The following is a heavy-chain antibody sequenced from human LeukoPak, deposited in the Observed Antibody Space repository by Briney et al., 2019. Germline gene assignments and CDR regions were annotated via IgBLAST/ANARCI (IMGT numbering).Heavy chain of an antibody. CDR3: ARTRYCSGGSCYHSGYYGMDV. V-gene: IGHV3-23*01. J-gene: IGHJ6*02. D-gene: IGHD2-15*01. CDR1: GFTFSSYA. Sequence: GGSLRLSCAASGFTFSSYAMSWVRQAPGKGLEWVSAISGSGGSTYYADSVKGRFTIPRDSSKNTLYLQMNSLRAEDTAVYYCARTRYCSGGSCYHSGYYGMDVWGQGTTVTVSS. CDR2: ISGSGGST.